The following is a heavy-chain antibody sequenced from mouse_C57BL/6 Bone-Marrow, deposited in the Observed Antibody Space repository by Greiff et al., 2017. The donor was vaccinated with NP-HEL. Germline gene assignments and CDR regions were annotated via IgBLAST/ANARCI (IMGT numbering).Heavy chain of an antibody. CDR2: IDPENGDT. CDR1: GFNIKDDY. D-gene: IGHD1-1*01. Sequence: EVKLMESGAELVRPGASVKLSCTASGFNIKDDYMHWVKQRPEQGLEWIGWIDPENGDTEYASKFQGKATITADTSSNTAYLQLSSLTSEDTAVYYCTPLLSGSSDWYFDVWGTGTTVTVSS. V-gene: IGHV14-4*01. J-gene: IGHJ1*03. CDR3: TPLLSGSSDWYFDV.